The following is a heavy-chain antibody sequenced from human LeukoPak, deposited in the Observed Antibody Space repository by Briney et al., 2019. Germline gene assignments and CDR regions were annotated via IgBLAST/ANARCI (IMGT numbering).Heavy chain of an antibody. CDR2: ISGSGGST. D-gene: IGHD6-13*01. Sequence: GGSLRLSCAASGFTFSIYAMSWVRQAPGKGLEWVSAISGSGGSTYYADSVKGRFTISRDNSKNTPYLQVNSLRAEDTAIYYCAKDAGAASPLGLFDYWGQGTLVTVSS. CDR3: AKDAGAASPLGLFDY. V-gene: IGHV3-23*01. J-gene: IGHJ4*01. CDR1: GFTFSIYA.